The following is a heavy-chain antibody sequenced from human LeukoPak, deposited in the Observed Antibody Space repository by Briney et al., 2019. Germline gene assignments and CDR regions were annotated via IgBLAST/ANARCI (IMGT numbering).Heavy chain of an antibody. D-gene: IGHD3-22*01. CDR2: ISGSGGST. CDR1: GFTFSSYA. J-gene: IGHJ1*01. V-gene: IGHV3-23*01. CDR3: AKRNYYYDSSGYLSEYFQH. Sequence: PGGSLRLSCAASGFTFSSYAMSWVRQAPGKGLEWVSAISGSGGSTYYADSVKGRFTISRDNSKNTLYLQMNSLRAGDTAVYYCAKRNYYYDSSGYLSEYFQHWGQGTLVTVSS.